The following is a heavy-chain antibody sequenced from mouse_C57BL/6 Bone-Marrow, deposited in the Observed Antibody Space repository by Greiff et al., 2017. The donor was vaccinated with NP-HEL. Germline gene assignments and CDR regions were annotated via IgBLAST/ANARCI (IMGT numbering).Heavy chain of an antibody. Sequence: EVHLVESGGGLVKPGGSLSLSCAASGFSFSSYAMSWVRQTPEKRLEWVATISDGGSYTYYPDNVKSRFTISRDNAKNNLYMKMRHLKAEDTAMYYCARDRDYDAYWYFGVWGTGTTVTVSS. CDR3: ARDRDYDAYWYFGV. CDR1: GFSFSSYA. V-gene: IGHV5-4*01. CDR2: ISDGGSYT. D-gene: IGHD2-4*01. J-gene: IGHJ1*03.